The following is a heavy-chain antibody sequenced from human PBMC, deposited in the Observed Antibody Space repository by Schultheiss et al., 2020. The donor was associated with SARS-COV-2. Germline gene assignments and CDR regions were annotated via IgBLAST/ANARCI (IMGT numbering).Heavy chain of an antibody. CDR3: ARDLFLFADAGGNENFDY. J-gene: IGHJ4*02. CDR1: GFTFSRYS. Sequence: GGSLRLSCAASGFTFSRYSLNWVRQAPGKGLEWVSAISGSGGSTYYADSVKGRFTISRDNSKNTLYLQMNSLRAEDTAVYYCARDLFLFADAGGNENFDYWGQGTLVTVSS. D-gene: IGHD4-23*01. CDR2: ISGSGGST. V-gene: IGHV3-23*01.